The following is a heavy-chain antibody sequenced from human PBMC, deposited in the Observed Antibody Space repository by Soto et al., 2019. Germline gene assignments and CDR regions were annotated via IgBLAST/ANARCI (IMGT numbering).Heavy chain of an antibody. Sequence: XSVKVSCKASGYTVTGYYMHWVRQAPGQGLEWMGWINPNSGGTNYAQKFQGWVTMTRDTSISTAYMELSRLRSDDTAVYYCASSADYYYGMDVWGQGTTVTVSS. CDR3: ASSADYYYGMDV. CDR1: GYTVTGYY. V-gene: IGHV1-2*04. CDR2: INPNSGGT. J-gene: IGHJ6*02. D-gene: IGHD1-26*01.